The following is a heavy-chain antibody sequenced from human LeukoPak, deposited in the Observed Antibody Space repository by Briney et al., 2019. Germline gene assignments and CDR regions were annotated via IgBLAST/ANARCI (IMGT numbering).Heavy chain of an antibody. D-gene: IGHD1-1*01. CDR3: ARETLEGKFDP. CDR2: IYYSGST. CDR1: GGSISSYY. Sequence: PSETLSLTCTVSGGSISSYYWSWIRQPPGKGLEWIGYIYYSGSTNYNPSLKSRVTISVDTSKNQFSLKLSSVTAADTAVYYCARETLEGKFDPWGQGILVTVSS. J-gene: IGHJ5*02. V-gene: IGHV4-59*01.